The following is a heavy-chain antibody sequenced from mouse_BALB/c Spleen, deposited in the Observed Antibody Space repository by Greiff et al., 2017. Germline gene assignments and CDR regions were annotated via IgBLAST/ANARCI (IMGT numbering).Heavy chain of an antibody. CDR2: INPSTGYT. V-gene: IGHV1-7*01. CDR1: GYTFTSYW. Sequence: VQLQQSGAELAKPGASVKMSCKASGYTFTSYWMHWVKQRPGQGLEWIGYINPSTGYTEYNQKFKDKATLTADKSSSTAYMQLSSLTSEDSAVYYCAREGIYDYGGYAMDYWGQGTSVTVSS. D-gene: IGHD2-4*01. CDR3: AREGIYDYGGYAMDY. J-gene: IGHJ4*01.